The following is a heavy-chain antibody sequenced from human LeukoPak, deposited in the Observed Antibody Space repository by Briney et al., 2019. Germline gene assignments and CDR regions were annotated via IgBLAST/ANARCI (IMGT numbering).Heavy chain of an antibody. Sequence: SETLSLTCTVSGGSISSYYWSWIRQPPGKGLEWIGYIYYSGSINYNPSLKSRVTISVDTSKNQFSLKLRSVTAADTAVYYCARYSGSYSGFDYWGQGTMVTVSS. CDR3: ARYSGSYSGFDY. CDR1: GGSISSYY. CDR2: IYYSGSI. V-gene: IGHV4-59*08. J-gene: IGHJ4*02. D-gene: IGHD1-26*01.